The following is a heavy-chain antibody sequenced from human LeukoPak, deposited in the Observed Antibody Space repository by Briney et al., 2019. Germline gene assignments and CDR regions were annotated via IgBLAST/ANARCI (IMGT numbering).Heavy chain of an antibody. Sequence: PGGSLRLSCAASGFTFSSYGMHWVRQAPGKGLEWVAIIWYDGSNKYYADSVKGRFTISRDNSKNTPYLQMDSLRAEDTAVYYCARDSYETGIIGYWGQGTLVTVSS. CDR3: ARDSYETGIIGY. D-gene: IGHD7-27*01. J-gene: IGHJ4*02. CDR2: IWYDGSNK. V-gene: IGHV3-33*01. CDR1: GFTFSSYG.